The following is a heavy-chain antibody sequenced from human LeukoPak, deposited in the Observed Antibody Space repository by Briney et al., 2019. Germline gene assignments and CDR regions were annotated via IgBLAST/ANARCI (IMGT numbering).Heavy chain of an antibody. Sequence: PGGSLRLSCAASGFTFSSYGMHWVRQAPGKGLEWVAFIRDDGSNKYYAYAVKGRFTISRDSAKNKLYLQMNSLRAEDTAVYYCATVSVGVRFDYWGQGALVAVSS. D-gene: IGHD3-16*01. CDR1: GFTFSSYG. V-gene: IGHV3-30*02. J-gene: IGHJ4*02. CDR2: IRDDGSNK. CDR3: ATVSVGVRFDY.